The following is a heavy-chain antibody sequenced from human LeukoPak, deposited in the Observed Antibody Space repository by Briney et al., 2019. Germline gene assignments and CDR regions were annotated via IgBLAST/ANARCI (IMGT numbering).Heavy chain of an antibody. CDR1: GASISSGDYY. CDR3: ARGRYCSGGSCYGGFDY. J-gene: IGHJ4*02. Sequence: PSETLSLTCTVSGASISSGDYYWSWLRQPPGRGLEWIGYIYYSGSTYYNPSLKSRVTISVDTSKNQFSLKLSSVTAADTAVYYCARGRYCSGGSCYGGFDYWGQGTLVTVSS. V-gene: IGHV4-30-4*01. D-gene: IGHD2-15*01. CDR2: IYYSGST.